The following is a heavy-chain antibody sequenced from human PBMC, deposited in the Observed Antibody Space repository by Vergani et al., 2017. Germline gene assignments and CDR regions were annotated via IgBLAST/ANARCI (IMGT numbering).Heavy chain of an antibody. D-gene: IGHD6-19*01. J-gene: IGHJ6*02. CDR1: GFSFSSHA. Sequence: QVQLAESGGGRVQPGRSLRLSCAASGFSFSSHAIHWVRQAPGKGLEWVAVISNDGSKKYYADSVKGRFTISRDNAKNSLYLQMNSLRAEDTAVYYCARAGIAVAALAGGYYYAMDVWGQGTTVTVSS. CDR3: ARAGIAVAALAGGYYYAMDV. CDR2: ISNDGSKK. V-gene: IGHV3-30*03.